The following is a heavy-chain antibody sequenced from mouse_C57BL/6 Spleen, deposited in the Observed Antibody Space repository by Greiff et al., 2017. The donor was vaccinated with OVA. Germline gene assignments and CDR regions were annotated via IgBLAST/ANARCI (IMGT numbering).Heavy chain of an antibody. CDR1: GYSFTGYY. J-gene: IGHJ2*01. V-gene: IGHV1-42*01. CDR3: ARFGSSRFDY. Sequence: EVQRVESGPELVKPGASVKISCKASGYSFTGYYMNWVKQSPEKSLEWIGEINPSTGGTTYNQKFKAKATLTVDKSSSTAYMQLKSLTSEDSAVYYCARFGSSRFDYWGQGTTLTVSS. CDR2: INPSTGGT. D-gene: IGHD1-1*01.